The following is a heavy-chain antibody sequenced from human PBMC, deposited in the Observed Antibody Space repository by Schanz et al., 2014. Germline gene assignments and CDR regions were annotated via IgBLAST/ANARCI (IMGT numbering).Heavy chain of an antibody. J-gene: IGHJ4*02. CDR2: INPNTGGT. V-gene: IGHV1-2*04. D-gene: IGHD3-10*01. CDR1: GYTFSDYY. Sequence: QVQLVQSGAEMKKPGASVKVSCKASGYTFSDYYIHWVRQAPGQGLEWMGWINPNTGGTNFAQKFQGWVTVTRDTSISTVYMELSSLTSEDTAVHYCARGRGFYDYWGQGTLVTVSS. CDR3: ARGRGFYDY.